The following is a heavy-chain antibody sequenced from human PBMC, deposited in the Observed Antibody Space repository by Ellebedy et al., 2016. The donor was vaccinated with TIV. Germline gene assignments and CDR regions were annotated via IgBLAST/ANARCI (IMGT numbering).Heavy chain of an antibody. Sequence: GGSLRLXCAASGFTFSSYSMNWVRQAPGKGLEWVSSISSSSSYIYYADSVKGRFTISRDNAKNSLYLQMNSLRAEDTAVYYCARDPLAYSGSYFAPENDYWGQGTLVTVSS. CDR3: ARDPLAYSGSYFAPENDY. CDR2: ISSSSSYI. V-gene: IGHV3-21*01. J-gene: IGHJ4*02. D-gene: IGHD1-26*01. CDR1: GFTFSSYS.